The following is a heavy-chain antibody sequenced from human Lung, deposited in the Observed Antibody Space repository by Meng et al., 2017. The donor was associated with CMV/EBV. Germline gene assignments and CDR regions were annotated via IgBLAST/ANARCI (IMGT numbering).Heavy chain of an antibody. Sequence: QGQLPEPGPALVKPSETLSLTCAVSGDSITNHNWWAWVRQPPGKGLEWIGEIPHRGSSAYNPSLKSRVSMSIDKSKNQFSLKLTSVTAADTAVYHCLRRSGGSVWGQGTLVTVSS. V-gene: IGHV4-4*02. CDR3: LRRSGGSV. D-gene: IGHD3-10*01. CDR2: IPHRGSS. J-gene: IGHJ1*01. CDR1: GDSITNHNW.